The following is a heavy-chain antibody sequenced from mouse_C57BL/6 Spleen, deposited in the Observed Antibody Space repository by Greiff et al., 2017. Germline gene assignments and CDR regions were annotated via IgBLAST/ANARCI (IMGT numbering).Heavy chain of an antibody. CDR3: AREGPYFDY. CDR1: GYAFSSSW. Sequence: QVQLKESGPELVKPGASVKISCKASGYAFSSSWMNWVKQRPGKGLEWIGRIYPGDGDTNYNGKFKGKATLTADKSSSTAYMQLSSLTSEDSAVYFCAREGPYFDYWGQGTTLTVSS. D-gene: IGHD3-3*01. J-gene: IGHJ2*01. CDR2: IYPGDGDT. V-gene: IGHV1-82*01.